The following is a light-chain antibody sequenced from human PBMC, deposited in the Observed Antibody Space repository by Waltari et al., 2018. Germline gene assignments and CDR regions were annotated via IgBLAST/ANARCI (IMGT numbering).Light chain of an antibody. CDR1: RRDVGGWKY. CDR2: EVS. J-gene: IGLJ1*01. CDR3: SSYAGSDNPYL. V-gene: IGLV2-8*01. Sequence: QFALTQPPSAPGSLGQSVTIPCPVTRRDVGGWKYVSWYQQHPGRAPKLMIYEVSERPSGVPDRFSGSKSDNTASLTVSGLQADDEADYYCSSYAGSDNPYLFGTGTKVTVL.